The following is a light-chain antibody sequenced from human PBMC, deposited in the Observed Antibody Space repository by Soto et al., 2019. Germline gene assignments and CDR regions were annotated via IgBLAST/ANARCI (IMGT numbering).Light chain of an antibody. CDR1: QSAGSY. CDR2: DTS. CDR3: QQRSSWPLT. Sequence: ENVLTQSPATLSSSPGDRVTLSCRASQSAGSYLSWYQQKPGQPPRLLISDTSNRATGTPARFSGSGSGTDFTLTSSSLEPEDFAVYDCQQRSSWPLTFGGGTKVEIK. V-gene: IGKV3-11*01. J-gene: IGKJ4*01.